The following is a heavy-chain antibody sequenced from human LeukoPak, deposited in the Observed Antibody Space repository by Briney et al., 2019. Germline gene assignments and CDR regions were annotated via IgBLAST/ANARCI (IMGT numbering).Heavy chain of an antibody. CDR2: IYYSGST. J-gene: IGHJ6*03. D-gene: IGHD2-2*01. CDR3: ARVDIVVVPAAMHDNYYYYMDV. Sequence: SETLSLTCTVSGGSISSYYWSWIRQPPGKGLEWIGYIYYSGSTNYNPSLKSRVTISVDTSKNQFSLKLSSVTAADTAVYYCARVDIVVVPAAMHDNYYYYMDVWGKGTTVTISS. CDR1: GGSISSYY. V-gene: IGHV4-59*01.